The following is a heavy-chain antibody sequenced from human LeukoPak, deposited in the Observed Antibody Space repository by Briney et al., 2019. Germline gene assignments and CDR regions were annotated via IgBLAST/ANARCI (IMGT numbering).Heavy chain of an antibody. V-gene: IGHV3-15*01. Sequence: GGSLRLSCAASGFTFADAWMTWVRQAPGKGLEWVGRIKKKTDGGTTEYAAPVKGRFSISRDDSKNTLYLQMNSLKTEDTAVYYCTVPKGNDPPGWGQGTLVTVSS. CDR3: TVPKGNDPPG. D-gene: IGHD1-1*01. CDR1: GFTFADAW. J-gene: IGHJ4*02. CDR2: IKKKTDGGTT.